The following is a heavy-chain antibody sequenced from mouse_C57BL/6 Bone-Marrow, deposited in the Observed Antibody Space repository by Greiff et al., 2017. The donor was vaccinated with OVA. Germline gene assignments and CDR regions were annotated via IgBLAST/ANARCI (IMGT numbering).Heavy chain of an antibody. CDR3: ARGSNYVDY. CDR2: IDPSDSYT. J-gene: IGHJ2*01. Sequence: QVQLQQPGAELVMPGASVKLSCKASGYTFTSYWMHWVKQRPGQGLEWIGEIDPSDSYTNYNQKFKGKSTLTVDKSSSTAYMQLSSLTSEDSAVYYCARGSNYVDYWGQGTTLTVSS. D-gene: IGHD1-1*01. V-gene: IGHV1-69*01. CDR1: GYTFTSYW.